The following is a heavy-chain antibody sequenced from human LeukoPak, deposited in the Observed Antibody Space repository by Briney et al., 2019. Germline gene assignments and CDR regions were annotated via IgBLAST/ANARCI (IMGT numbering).Heavy chain of an antibody. CDR3: ARQVTPLYGMDV. CDR1: GGSISSYY. J-gene: IGHJ6*02. CDR2: IYYSGST. Sequence: SETLSLTSTVSGGSISSYYWSWIRQPPGKGLEWIGYIYYSGSTNYNPSLKSRVTISVDTSKNQFSLKLSSVTAADTAVYYCARQVTPLYGMDVWGQGTTVTVSS. V-gene: IGHV4-59*08. D-gene: IGHD2-21*02.